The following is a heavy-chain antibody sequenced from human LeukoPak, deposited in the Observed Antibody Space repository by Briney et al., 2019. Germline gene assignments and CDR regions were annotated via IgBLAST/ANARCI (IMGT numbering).Heavy chain of an antibody. CDR3: ARDHRTAMVKALGAFDI. CDR1: GYTFTGHY. Sequence: ASVKVSCKASGYTFTGHYIHWVRQAPEQGLEWMGWINPNSGGTNYAQNFQGRVTMTRDTSISTAYMEVTRLKSDDTAVYYCARDHRTAMVKALGAFDIWGQGTMVTVSS. J-gene: IGHJ3*02. CDR2: INPNSGGT. V-gene: IGHV1-2*02. D-gene: IGHD5-18*01.